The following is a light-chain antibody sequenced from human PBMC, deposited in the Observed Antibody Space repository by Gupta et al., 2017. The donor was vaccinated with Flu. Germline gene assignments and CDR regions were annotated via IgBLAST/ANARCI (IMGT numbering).Light chain of an antibody. Sequence: EIVMTQSPATLSVSPGERATLACRARQRVGRNLAWYQQKPGQAPRRLIYSASTRAKGSKASCSGSGDGTEFNLTIASRQSDDFAVYYCQHANNSHPSITFGGGTKLEI. V-gene: IGKV3-15*01. CDR2: SAS. CDR3: QHANNSHPSIT. CDR1: QRVGRN. J-gene: IGKJ4*01.